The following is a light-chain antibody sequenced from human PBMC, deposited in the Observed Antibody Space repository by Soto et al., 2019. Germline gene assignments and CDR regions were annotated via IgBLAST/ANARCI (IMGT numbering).Light chain of an antibody. CDR3: QQYSSSTLT. J-gene: IGKJ4*01. Sequence: EVVLTQSPATLSLSPGERATLSCGASQTITNNYLAWYQQAPGLAPRLLIFDASRRATGIPDRFSGSGSGTEFTLTISRLEPEDFAVYYCQQYSSSTLTFGGGTKVEIK. CDR1: QTITNNY. CDR2: DAS. V-gene: IGKV3D-20*01.